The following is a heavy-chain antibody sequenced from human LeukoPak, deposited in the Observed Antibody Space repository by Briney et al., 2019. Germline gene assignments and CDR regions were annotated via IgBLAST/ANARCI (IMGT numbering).Heavy chain of an antibody. CDR3: ARCNVGSES. CDR1: GFTFRGSA. Sequence: GGSPRLSCAASGFTFRGSAIHWVRQASGKGLEWVGRIKSKTNSYATSYAASVKGRSALSRDDSKNTAYLQMHSLKTADTAVSYCARCNVGSESWGQGTLVSVSS. D-gene: IGHD6-25*01. V-gene: IGHV3-73*01. CDR2: IKSKTNSYAT. J-gene: IGHJ5*02.